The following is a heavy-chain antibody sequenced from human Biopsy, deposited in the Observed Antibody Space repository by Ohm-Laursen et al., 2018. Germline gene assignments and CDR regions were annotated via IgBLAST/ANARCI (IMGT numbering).Heavy chain of an antibody. D-gene: IGHD2-21*01. J-gene: IGHJ6*02. CDR2: ITGSSSTI. CDR3: TRLAYYYYYGMDV. CDR1: GFTASTTY. Sequence: SLRLSCSASGFTASTTYMSWVRQAPGKGLEWISYITGSSSTIYYADSVKGRFTISRDNAKNSLYLQMNSLRAEDTAVYYCTRLAYYYYYGMDVWGQGTTVTVSS. V-gene: IGHV3-11*04.